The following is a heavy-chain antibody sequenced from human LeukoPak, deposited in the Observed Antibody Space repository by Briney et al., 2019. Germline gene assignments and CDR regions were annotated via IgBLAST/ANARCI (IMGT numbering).Heavy chain of an antibody. J-gene: IGHJ4*02. CDR3: AQGPYYGSGRADN. Sequence: PGRSLRLSCAASGXTFSSYGMHWVRQAPGKGLEWVAVISYDGSNKYYADSVEGRFTISRDNSKNTLYLEINSLRAEDTAVYYCAQGPYYGSGRADNWGQGTLVTVSS. V-gene: IGHV3-30*18. D-gene: IGHD3-10*01. CDR2: ISYDGSNK. CDR1: GXTFSSYG.